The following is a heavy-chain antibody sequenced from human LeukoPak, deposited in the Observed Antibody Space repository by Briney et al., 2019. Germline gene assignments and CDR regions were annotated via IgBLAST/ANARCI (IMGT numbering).Heavy chain of an antibody. J-gene: IGHJ4*02. CDR2: IRSKSYRGTT. D-gene: IGHD6-6*01. Sequence: GGSLRLSCTGSGFTFGDYAMSWFRQVPGKGLEWVGFIRSKSYRGTTEYAASVKGRFTIPRDDSKSIVYLQMNSLKTDDTAVYYCSRDRLNAARGSVYYFDYWGQGTLVTVSS. V-gene: IGHV3-49*03. CDR1: GFTFGDYA. CDR3: SRDRLNAARGSVYYFDY.